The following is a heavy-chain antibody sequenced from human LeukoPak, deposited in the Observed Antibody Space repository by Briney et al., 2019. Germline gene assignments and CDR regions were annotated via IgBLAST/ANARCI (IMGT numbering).Heavy chain of an antibody. D-gene: IGHD6-19*01. CDR1: GFTVSNNY. CDR2: IHDSGST. Sequence: PGGSLRLSCAASGFTVSNNYMSWVRQAPGKGLEWVSVIHDSGSTYYADSVKGRFTISRDNSKNTLYLQMNSLRAEDTAVYYCATWPGGWYGEDPWGQGTLVTVSS. CDR3: ATWPGGWYGEDP. V-gene: IGHV3-53*01. J-gene: IGHJ5*02.